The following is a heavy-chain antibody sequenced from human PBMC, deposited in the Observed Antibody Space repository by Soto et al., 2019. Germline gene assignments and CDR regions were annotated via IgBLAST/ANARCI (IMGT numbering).Heavy chain of an antibody. D-gene: IGHD1-26*01. J-gene: IGHJ6*04. CDR3: AKGVELDV. Sequence: EVLLLESGGGLVQPGGSLRLSCEASGFSFSSFPMNWVRQAPGKGLEWVSAIGDSGASTYYAGSVKGRFTISRDNSRNTLYLQLNSLRAEDTAVYYCAKGVELDVWGNGTTVTVSS. V-gene: IGHV3-23*01. CDR1: GFSFSSFP. CDR2: IGDSGAST.